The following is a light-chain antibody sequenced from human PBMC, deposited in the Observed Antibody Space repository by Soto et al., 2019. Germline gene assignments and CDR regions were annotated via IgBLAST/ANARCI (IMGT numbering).Light chain of an antibody. CDR3: QQYNNWPLT. CDR1: QSVNSN. Sequence: EIVMTQSPATLSVSPGERVTLSCRARQSVNSNLAWYQQKPGQAPRLLIYGASTRATGIPARFSGSGSGTEFTLTISSLQSEDFAVYYCQQYNNWPLTFGGGTKVEIK. J-gene: IGKJ4*01. V-gene: IGKV3-15*01. CDR2: GAS.